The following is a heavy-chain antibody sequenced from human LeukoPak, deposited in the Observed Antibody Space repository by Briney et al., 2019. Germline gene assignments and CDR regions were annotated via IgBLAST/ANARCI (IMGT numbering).Heavy chain of an antibody. CDR2: IYSDGIT. J-gene: IGHJ4*02. CDR1: GASTTSYY. V-gene: IGHV4-59*01. CDR3: ARDTRSYDTSGYYYFDY. Sequence: SETLFLTCSVSGASTTSYYWNWIRQAPGKGLEWIGYIYSDGITSYSPSLRSRVTISIDTSRNQFSLKLSSVTAADAAVYCCARDTRSYDTSGYYYFDYWGQGALVTVSS. D-gene: IGHD3-22*01.